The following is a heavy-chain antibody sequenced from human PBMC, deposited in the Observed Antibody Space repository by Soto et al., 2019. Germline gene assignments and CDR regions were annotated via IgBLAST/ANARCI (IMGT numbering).Heavy chain of an antibody. Sequence: EVKLVESGGGLVQPGGSLRLSCAASGVTVSNNYMTWVRQAPGKGLELVSSIYSTGNTFYADSVKGRFTISRDNSKNTLYLQMNRLRVEDTAVYYCARNVPVTTLGYWGQGTLVIVSS. CDR1: GVTVSNNY. CDR2: IYSTGNT. V-gene: IGHV3-66*01. D-gene: IGHD4-17*01. CDR3: ARNVPVTTLGY. J-gene: IGHJ4*02.